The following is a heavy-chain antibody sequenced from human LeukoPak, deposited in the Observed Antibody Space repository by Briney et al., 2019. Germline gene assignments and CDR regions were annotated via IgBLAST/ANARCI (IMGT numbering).Heavy chain of an antibody. CDR2: MNPNSGNT. V-gene: IGHV1-8*03. CDR3: ARGGATRPGFDY. D-gene: IGHD1/OR15-1a*01. J-gene: IGHJ4*02. CDR1: GYTFTSYD. Sequence: ASVKVSCKASGYTFTSYDINWVRQATGRGLEWMGWMNPNSGNTGYAQKFQGRVTITRNTSISTAYMELSSLRSEDTAVYYCARGGATRPGFDYWGQGTLVTVSS.